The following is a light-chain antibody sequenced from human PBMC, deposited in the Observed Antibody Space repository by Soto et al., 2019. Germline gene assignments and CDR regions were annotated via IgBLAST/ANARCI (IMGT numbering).Light chain of an antibody. CDR1: RSISTW. CDR3: QQYINYSWT. V-gene: IGKV1-5*03. J-gene: IGKJ1*01. CDR2: QAT. Sequence: DIPMTQSPSTLSASVGDTVTITCRASRSISTWLAWYQQKPGKAPKLLIYQATNLESGVPSRFSGSGSGTEFTLTISSLQLDDFATYYCQQYINYSWTFGPGTKVEIK.